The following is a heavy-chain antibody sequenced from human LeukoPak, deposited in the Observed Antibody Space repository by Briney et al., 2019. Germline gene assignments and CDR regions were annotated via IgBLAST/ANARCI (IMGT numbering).Heavy chain of an antibody. CDR2: INPNSGGT. D-gene: IGHD5-12*01. CDR3: ARALGYSGYDFWVDYYYYMDV. Sequence: ASVKVSCTASGYTFTGYYMHWVRQAPGQGLEWMGWINPNSGGTNYAQKFQGRVTMTRDTSISTAYMELSRLRSDDTAVYYCARALGYSGYDFWVDYYYYMDVWGKGTTVTVSS. J-gene: IGHJ6*03. CDR1: GYTFTGYY. V-gene: IGHV1-2*02.